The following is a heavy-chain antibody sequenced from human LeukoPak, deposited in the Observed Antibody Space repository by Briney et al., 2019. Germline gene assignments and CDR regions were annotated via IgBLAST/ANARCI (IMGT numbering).Heavy chain of an antibody. CDR3: ARGGSSWYDHFDY. J-gene: IGHJ4*02. Sequence: SETLSLTCTVSGGSISSYYWSWIRQPPGKGLEWIGYIYYSGSTNYNPSLKSRVTISVDTSKNQFSLKLSSVTAADTAVYYCARGGSSWYDHFDYWGQGTLVTVSS. CDR2: IYYSGST. CDR1: GGSISSYY. D-gene: IGHD6-13*01. V-gene: IGHV4-59*01.